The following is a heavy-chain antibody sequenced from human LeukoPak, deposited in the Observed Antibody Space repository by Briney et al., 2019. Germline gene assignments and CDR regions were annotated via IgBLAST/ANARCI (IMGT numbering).Heavy chain of an antibody. V-gene: IGHV3-48*02. D-gene: IGHD3-3*01. Sequence: GGSLRLSCAASGFTFSSYSMNWVRQAPGKGLEWVSYISSSSSTIYYADSVKGRFTISRDNAKNSLYLQMNSLRDEDTAVYYCARGRKEPYYDFWSGYPNDYWGQGTLVTVSS. J-gene: IGHJ4*02. CDR1: GFTFSSYS. CDR2: ISSSSSTI. CDR3: ARGRKEPYYDFWSGYPNDY.